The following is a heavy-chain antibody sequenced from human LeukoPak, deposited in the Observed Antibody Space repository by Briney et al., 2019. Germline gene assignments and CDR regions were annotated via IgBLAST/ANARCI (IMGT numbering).Heavy chain of an antibody. CDR2: IKNDGAVK. CDR1: GCTFSYHW. CDR3: ARAVAVPWFDP. Sequence: GGSLRLSCAASGCTFSYHWMTWVRQAPGKGLEWVANIKNDGAVKNYVDSVKGRFTISRDNAKNSLYLQMNSLRAEDTAVYYCARAVAVPWFDPWGQGTLVTVSS. J-gene: IGHJ5*02. D-gene: IGHD6-19*01. V-gene: IGHV3-7*01.